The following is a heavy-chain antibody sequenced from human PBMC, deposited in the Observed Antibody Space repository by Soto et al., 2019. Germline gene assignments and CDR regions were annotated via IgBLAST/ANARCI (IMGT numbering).Heavy chain of an antibody. CDR3: ARDKAAELNLVWFDP. V-gene: IGHV4-31*03. CDR2: IYYSGST. Sequence: PSETLSLTCTVSGGSISSGGYYWSWIRQHPGKGLEWIGYIYYSGSTYYNPSLKGRVTISVDTSKNQFSLKLSSVTAADTAVYYCARDKAAELNLVWFDPWGQGTLVTVSS. D-gene: IGHD6-13*01. CDR1: GGSISSGGYY. J-gene: IGHJ5*02.